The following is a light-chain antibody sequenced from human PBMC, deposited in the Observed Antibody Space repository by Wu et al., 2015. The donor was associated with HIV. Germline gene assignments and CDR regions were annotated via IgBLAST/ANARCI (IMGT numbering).Light chain of an antibody. J-gene: IGKJ4*02. Sequence: EVVMTQSPATLSVSPGERVTLSCRASQSVSNKLAWYQQKPGQSPRVLIYGASTRATGIPARFSGSGSGTEFTLTISSLQSEDFAVYYCQQYNNWLTFGGGTKVEIK. CDR2: GAS. CDR1: QSVSNK. CDR3: QQYNNWLT. V-gene: IGKV3-15*01.